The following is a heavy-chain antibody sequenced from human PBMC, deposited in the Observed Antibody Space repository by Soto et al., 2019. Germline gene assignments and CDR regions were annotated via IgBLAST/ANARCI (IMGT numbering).Heavy chain of an antibody. V-gene: IGHV1-8*01. CDR2: MNPNSGNT. CDR1: GYTFTSYD. J-gene: IGHJ5*02. Sequence: ASVKVSCKTSGYTFTSYDVNWVRQATGQGLEWMGWMNPNSGNTGYAQKFQGRVTMTRNTSISTAYMELSSLTSDDTAVYYCARDQWPGPYSWFDPWGQGTLVTVSS. CDR3: ARDQWPGPYSWFDP. D-gene: IGHD6-19*01.